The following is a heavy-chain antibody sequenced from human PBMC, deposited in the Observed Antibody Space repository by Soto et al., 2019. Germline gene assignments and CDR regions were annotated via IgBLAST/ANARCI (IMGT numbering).Heavy chain of an antibody. J-gene: IGHJ4*02. CDR3: VMSYDSSGSYY. D-gene: IGHD3-22*01. V-gene: IGHV3-64D*06. Sequence: GGSLRLSCSASGFTFSSYAMHWVRQAPGKGLEYVSAISSNGGSTYYADSVKGRFTISRDNSKNTLYLQMSSLRAEDTAVYYCVMSYDSSGSYYWGQGTLVTVSS. CDR2: ISSNGGST. CDR1: GFTFSSYA.